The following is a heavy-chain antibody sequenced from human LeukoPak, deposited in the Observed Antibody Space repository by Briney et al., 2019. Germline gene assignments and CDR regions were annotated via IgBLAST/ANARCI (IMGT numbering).Heavy chain of an antibody. J-gene: IGHJ4*02. V-gene: IGHV3-30*18. CDR3: AKGGAGYCSGGSCYLDY. D-gene: IGHD2-15*01. Sequence: GRSLRLSCAASGFTFSSYGMHWVRQAPGKGLEWVAVISYDGSNKYYADSVKGRFTISRDNSKNTLYLQMSSLRAEDTAVYYCAKGGAGYCSGGSCYLDYWGQGTLVTVSS. CDR2: ISYDGSNK. CDR1: GFTFSSYG.